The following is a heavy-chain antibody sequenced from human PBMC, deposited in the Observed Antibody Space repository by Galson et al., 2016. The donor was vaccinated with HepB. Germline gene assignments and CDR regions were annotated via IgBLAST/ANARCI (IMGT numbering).Heavy chain of an antibody. CDR3: ARVHPRAVVLDY. Sequence: ETLSLTCNVSGGSVTSGSYFWRWIRQPPGKGLEWIGSIYYSGSTNYNPPLKSRITITEGTTKSQFSLKLTSVTAEDTAVYYCARVHPRAVVLDYWGQGTLVTVSS. D-gene: IGHD4-23*01. J-gene: IGHJ4*02. CDR2: IYYSGST. CDR1: GGSVTSGSYF. V-gene: IGHV4-61*01.